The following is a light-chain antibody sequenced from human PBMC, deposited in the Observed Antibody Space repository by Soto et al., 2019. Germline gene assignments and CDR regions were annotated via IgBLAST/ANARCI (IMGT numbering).Light chain of an antibody. J-gene: IGKJ2*01. CDR1: QSVSSSSY. CDR2: GAS. CDR3: HQYGSSPSYT. Sequence: EIVLTQSPGTLSLYPGERATLSCWASQSVSSSSYLAWYQQKPGQAPRLLIYGASSRATGIPDRFSGSGSGTDFTLTISRLEPEDFAVYYCHQYGSSPSYTFGQGTKLEIK. V-gene: IGKV3-20*01.